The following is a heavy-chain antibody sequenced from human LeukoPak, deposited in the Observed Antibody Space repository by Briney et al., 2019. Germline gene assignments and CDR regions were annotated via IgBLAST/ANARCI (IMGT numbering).Heavy chain of an antibody. CDR2: ISYDGSNK. J-gene: IGHJ6*02. Sequence: GRSLRLSCAASEFTFSSYGMHWVRQAPGKGLEWVAVISYDGSNKYYADSVKGRFTISRDNSKNTLYLQMNSLRAEDTAVYYCAKALARPGYYYGMDVWGQGTTVTVSS. V-gene: IGHV3-30*18. D-gene: IGHD6-6*01. CDR3: AKALARPGYYYGMDV. CDR1: EFTFSSYG.